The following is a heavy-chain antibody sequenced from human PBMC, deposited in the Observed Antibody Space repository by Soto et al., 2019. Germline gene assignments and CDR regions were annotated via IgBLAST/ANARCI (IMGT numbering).Heavy chain of an antibody. CDR3: ARRERDSIAAAGLDY. CDR2: IYYSGST. J-gene: IGHJ4*02. CDR1: VGSISSSSYY. D-gene: IGHD6-13*01. V-gene: IGHV4-39*01. Sequence: PSETLSLTCTVSVGSISSSSYYWGWIRQPPGKGLEWIGSIYYSGSTYYNPSLKRRVTISVDTSKNQFSLKLSSVTAADTAVYYCARRERDSIAAAGLDYWGQGTLVTVSS.